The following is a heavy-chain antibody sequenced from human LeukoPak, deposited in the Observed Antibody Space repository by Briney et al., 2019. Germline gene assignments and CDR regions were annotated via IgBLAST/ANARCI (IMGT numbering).Heavy chain of an antibody. J-gene: IGHJ6*03. Sequence: GGSLRLSCAASGFTFSNAWMSWVRQAPGKGLEWVSSISSSSSYIYYADSVKGRFTISRDNAKNSLYLQMNSLRAEDTALYHCARRHHSSKNYYMDVWGKGTTVTVSS. CDR2: ISSSSSYI. CDR1: GFTFSNAW. D-gene: IGHD6-13*01. CDR3: ARRHHSSKNYYMDV. V-gene: IGHV3-21*04.